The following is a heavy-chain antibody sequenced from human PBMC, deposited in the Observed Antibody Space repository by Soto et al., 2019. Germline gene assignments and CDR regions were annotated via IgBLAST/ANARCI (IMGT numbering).Heavy chain of an antibody. D-gene: IGHD3-3*01. V-gene: IGHV3-23*01. CDR2: ISGSGGST. Sequence: GGSLRLSCAASGFTFSNFAMSWVRQAPGKGLEWVSAISGSGGSTYYADSVKGRFTISRDNSKNTLYLQMNSLRAEDTAVYYCAKAFYDFWSGYYTFDLMDVWGKGTTVTVSS. CDR3: AKAFYDFWSGYYTFDLMDV. J-gene: IGHJ6*03. CDR1: GFTFSNFA.